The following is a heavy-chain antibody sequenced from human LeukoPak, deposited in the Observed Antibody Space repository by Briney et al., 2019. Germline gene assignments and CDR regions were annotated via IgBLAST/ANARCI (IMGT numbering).Heavy chain of an antibody. J-gene: IGHJ4*02. V-gene: IGHV4-30-4*08. D-gene: IGHD2-21*01. Sequence: SQTLSLTCTVSGGSISNGDYYWSWIRQHPRKGLEWIGYIYYSGSTNYNPSLKSRVTISVGTSKNQFSLKLSSVTAADTAVYYCARSIPSYFDYWGQGTLVTVSS. CDR2: IYYSGST. CDR1: GGSISNGDYY. CDR3: ARSIPSYFDY.